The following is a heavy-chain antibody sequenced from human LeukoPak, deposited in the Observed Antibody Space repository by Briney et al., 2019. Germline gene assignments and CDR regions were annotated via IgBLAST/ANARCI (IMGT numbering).Heavy chain of an antibody. J-gene: IGHJ4*02. CDR2: INHRGST. CDR3: SREEKVGELLADF. CDR1: GGSFSDYY. V-gene: IGHV4-34*01. Sequence: SETLSLTCAVYGGSFSDYYWAWFRQPPGRGPEWIAAINHRGSTDYNPSLKSRVTISVDTSKKQFSLKLSSVTAADTAVYYCSREEKVGELLADFWGQGTLVTVSS. D-gene: IGHD1-26*01.